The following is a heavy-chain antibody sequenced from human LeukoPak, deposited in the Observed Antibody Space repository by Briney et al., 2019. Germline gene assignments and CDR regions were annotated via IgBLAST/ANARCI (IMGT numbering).Heavy chain of an antibody. CDR2: ISGSGGST. V-gene: IGHV3-23*01. D-gene: IGHD1-26*01. CDR3: AKALARVGATTSFDY. J-gene: IGHJ4*02. Sequence: GGSLRLSCAASGFTFSGYAMSWVRQAPGKGLEWVSAISGSGGSTYYADSVKGRFTISRDNSKNTLYLQMNSLRAEDTAVYYCAKALARVGATTSFDYWGQGTLVTVSS. CDR1: GFTFSGYA.